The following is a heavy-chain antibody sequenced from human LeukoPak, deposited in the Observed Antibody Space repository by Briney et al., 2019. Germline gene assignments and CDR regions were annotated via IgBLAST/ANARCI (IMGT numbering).Heavy chain of an antibody. J-gene: IGHJ5*02. Sequence: PAETLTLTCIASGFSIRSYSWTWIRQPPGKGLEWISYIYNSGSDFNPAHTMQGTVSVSRYNNQFSLNLKSITAADTAVDVCARVLQKTVWGVPDKWFAPLGRGIPVLVTS. V-gene: IGHV4-59*01. CDR2: IYNSGS. CDR1: GFSIRSYS. D-gene: IGHD3-10*01. CDR3: ARVLQKTVWGVPDKWFAP.